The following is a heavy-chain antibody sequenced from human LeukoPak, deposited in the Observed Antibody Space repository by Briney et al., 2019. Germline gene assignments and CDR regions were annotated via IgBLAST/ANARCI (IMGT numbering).Heavy chain of an antibody. D-gene: IGHD3-22*01. Sequence: SETLSLTCTVYGGSFSGYYWSWIRQPPGKGLEWIGEINHSGSTNYNPSLKSRVTISVDTSKNQFSLKLSSVTAADTAVYYCARGRDYYDSSGYYFDWGQGTLVTVSS. CDR3: ARGRDYYDSSGYYFD. J-gene: IGHJ4*02. CDR1: GGSFSGYY. V-gene: IGHV4-34*01. CDR2: INHSGST.